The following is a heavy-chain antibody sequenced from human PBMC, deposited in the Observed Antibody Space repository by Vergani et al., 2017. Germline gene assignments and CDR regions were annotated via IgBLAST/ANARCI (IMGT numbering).Heavy chain of an antibody. Sequence: EVHLVESGGGLVQPGRSLRLSCSGSGFTLGDYAMTWVRQAPGKGLEWVAFIWSKPYGGTTEYATSVKGRFTISRDDSKSIAYQQMSSLKAEDTAVDYSTRDRLDGSDDYFDYGGQGALVTVSP. D-gene: IGHD6-19*01. V-gene: IGHV3-49*04. CDR3: TRDRLDGSDDYFDY. J-gene: IGHJ4*02. CDR2: IWSKPYGGTT. CDR1: GFTLGDYA.